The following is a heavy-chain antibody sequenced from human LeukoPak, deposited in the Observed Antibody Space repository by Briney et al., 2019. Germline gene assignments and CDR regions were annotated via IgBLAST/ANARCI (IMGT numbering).Heavy chain of an antibody. CDR2: INHSGST. J-gene: IGHJ4*02. D-gene: IGHD6-19*01. CDR3: AGWYSTRGFDY. V-gene: IGHV4-34*01. CDR1: GGSFSGYY. Sequence: KASETLSLTCAVYGGSFSGYYWSWIRQPPGKGLEWIGEINHSGSTNCNPSLKSRVTISVDTSKNQFSLKLSSVTAADTAVYYCAGWYSTRGFDYWGQGTLVTVSS.